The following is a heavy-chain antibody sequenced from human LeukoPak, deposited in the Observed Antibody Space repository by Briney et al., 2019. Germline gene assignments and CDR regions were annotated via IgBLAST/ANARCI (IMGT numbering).Heavy chain of an antibody. D-gene: IGHD4-17*01. CDR1: GGLLNYYY. J-gene: IGHJ3*02. V-gene: IGHV4-59*12. Sequence: SETLSLTCTVPGGLLNYYYWSWIRQSPTKGLEWMGYVTQTGITNYNPSLKSRVTMSVDTSKNQFSLKLSSVTAADTAVYYCARAAYGDYDPDAFDIWGQGTMVTVSS. CDR3: ARAAYGDYDPDAFDI. CDR2: VTQTGIT.